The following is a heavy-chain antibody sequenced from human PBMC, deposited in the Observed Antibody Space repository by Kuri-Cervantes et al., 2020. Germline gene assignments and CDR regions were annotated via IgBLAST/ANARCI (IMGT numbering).Heavy chain of an antibody. CDR1: GYTFTSYD. J-gene: IGHJ3*02. Sequence: ASVKVSCKASGYTFTSYDINWVRQATGQGLEWMGWMNPNSGNTGYAQKFQGRVTTTRNTSISTAYMELSSLRSEDTVVYYCARGKDLATFDIWGQGTMVTVSS. D-gene: IGHD3-16*01. V-gene: IGHV1-8*01. CDR2: MNPNSGNT. CDR3: ARGKDLATFDI.